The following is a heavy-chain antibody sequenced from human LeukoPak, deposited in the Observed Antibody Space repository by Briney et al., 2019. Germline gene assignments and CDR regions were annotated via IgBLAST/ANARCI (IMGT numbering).Heavy chain of an antibody. D-gene: IGHD2-2*03. CDR1: GFTFSSYE. V-gene: IGHV3-48*03. J-gene: IGHJ3*02. CDR2: ISSSGSTI. Sequence: GGSLRLSCAASGFTFSSYEMNWVRQAPGKGLEWVSYISSSGSTIYYADSVKGRFTISRDNAKNSLYLQMNSLRAEDTAVYYCARDLGYCSSTSCLGAFDIWGQGTMVTVSS. CDR3: ARDLGYCSSTSCLGAFDI.